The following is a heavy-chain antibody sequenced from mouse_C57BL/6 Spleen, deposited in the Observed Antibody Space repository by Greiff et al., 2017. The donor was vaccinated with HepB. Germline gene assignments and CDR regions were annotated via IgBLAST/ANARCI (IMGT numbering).Heavy chain of an antibody. J-gene: IGHJ4*01. CDR2: IDPEDGET. V-gene: IGHV14-2*01. D-gene: IGHD2-2*01. CDR1: GFNIKDYY. CDR3: ASPLLWLRRDDAMDY. Sequence: EVKLVESGAELVKPGASVKLSCTASGFNIKDYYMHWVKQRTEQGLEWIGRIDPEDGETKYAPKFQGKATITADTSSNTAYLQLSSLTSEDTAVYYCASPLLWLRRDDAMDYWGQGTSVTVSS.